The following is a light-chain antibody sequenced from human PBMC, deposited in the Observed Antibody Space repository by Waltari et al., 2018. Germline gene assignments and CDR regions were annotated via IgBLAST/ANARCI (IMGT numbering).Light chain of an antibody. CDR1: RSVLYGSDNKNY. Sequence: DIVMTQSPDSLAVSLGERATINCRSSRSVLYGSDNKNYVAWYQQKPGQPPKLLISWASTRQSGVPARFSGSGYGTDFTLTISSLQAVDVAVYYCQQYYSTRYSFGQGTKLEIK. CDR3: QQYYSTRYS. V-gene: IGKV4-1*01. CDR2: WAS. J-gene: IGKJ2*03.